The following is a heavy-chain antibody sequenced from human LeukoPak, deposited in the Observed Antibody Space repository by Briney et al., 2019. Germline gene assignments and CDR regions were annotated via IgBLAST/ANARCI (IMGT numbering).Heavy chain of an antibody. CDR1: AYTFTVYS. Sequence: DSVKVSCKASAYTFTVYSMHWVRHPHGQGREWMGSINPNKGGTNYAQKFQGRVTMTRDTSISTAYMELSRLRSDDTAVYYCARDALLHSLQYSCDYWGQGTLVTVSS. D-gene: IGHD2-2*01. CDR2: INPNKGGT. J-gene: IGHJ4*02. V-gene: IGHV1-2*02. CDR3: ARDALLHSLQYSCDY.